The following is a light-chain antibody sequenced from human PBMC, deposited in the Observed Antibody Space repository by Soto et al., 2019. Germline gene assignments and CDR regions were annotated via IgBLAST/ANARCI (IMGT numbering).Light chain of an antibody. CDR3: SSYGGTNNVV. J-gene: IGLJ2*01. Sequence: QSALTQPPSASGSPGQSVTISCTGTSSDVGGYKYVSWYQHHPGKAPKVVIYGVTKRPSGVPDRFSGSQSGNTASLTVSGLQAEDEADYYCSSYGGTNNVVFGGGTQLTVL. CDR2: GVT. V-gene: IGLV2-8*01. CDR1: SSDVGGYKY.